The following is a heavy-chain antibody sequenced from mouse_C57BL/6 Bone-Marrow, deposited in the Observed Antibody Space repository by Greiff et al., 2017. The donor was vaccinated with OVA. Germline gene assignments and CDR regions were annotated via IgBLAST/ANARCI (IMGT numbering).Heavy chain of an antibody. CDR2: ISSGGDYI. V-gene: IGHV5-9-1*02. D-gene: IGHD2-3*01. CDR1: GFTFSSYA. CDR3: TRDGYPYYFDY. J-gene: IGHJ2*01. Sequence: EVKLVESGAGLVKPGGSLKLSCAASGFTFSSYAMSWVRQTPEKRLEWVAYISSGGDYIYYADTVKGRFTISRDNARNTLYLQMSSLKSEDTAMYYCTRDGYPYYFDYWGQGTTLTVSS.